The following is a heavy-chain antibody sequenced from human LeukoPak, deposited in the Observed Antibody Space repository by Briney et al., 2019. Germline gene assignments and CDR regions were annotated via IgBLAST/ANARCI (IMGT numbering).Heavy chain of an antibody. CDR1: GFPFSSYA. CDR3: ARDGLLGYFDY. J-gene: IGHJ4*02. Sequence: GSLRLSCAASGFPFSSYAMHWVRPAPGKGLEWVAVISYDGSNKYYADSVKGRFTISRDNSKNTLYLQMNSLRAEDTAVYYCARDGLLGYFDYWGQGTLVTVSS. CDR2: ISYDGSNK. V-gene: IGHV3-30-3*01.